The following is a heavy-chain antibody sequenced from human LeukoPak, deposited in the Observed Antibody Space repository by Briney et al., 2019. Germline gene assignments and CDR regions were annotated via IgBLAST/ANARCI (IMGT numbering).Heavy chain of an antibody. CDR2: ISAYNGNT. Sequence: ASVKVSCRASGYTFTSYDINWVRQATGQGLEWMGWISAYNGNTNYAQKLQGRVTMTTDTSTSTAYMELRSLRSDDTAVYYCARAPMEYYGSGSYCNGGIDYWGQGTLVTVSS. V-gene: IGHV1-18*01. CDR1: GYTFTSYD. D-gene: IGHD3-10*01. CDR3: ARAPMEYYGSGSYCNGGIDY. J-gene: IGHJ4*02.